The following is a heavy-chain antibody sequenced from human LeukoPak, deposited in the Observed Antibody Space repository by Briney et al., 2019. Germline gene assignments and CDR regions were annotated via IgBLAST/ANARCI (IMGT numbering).Heavy chain of an antibody. V-gene: IGHV4-34*01. CDR3: ARGYGSGSFYHH. D-gene: IGHD3-10*01. J-gene: IGHJ4*02. Sequence: SETLSLTCAVYGGSFSGYYWSWIRQPPGKGLEWIGEINQSGSTNYNPSLKSRVTISVDTSKNQFSLKLSSVTAADTAVYYCARGYGSGSFYHHWGQGTLVTVSS. CDR2: INQSGST. CDR1: GGSFSGYY.